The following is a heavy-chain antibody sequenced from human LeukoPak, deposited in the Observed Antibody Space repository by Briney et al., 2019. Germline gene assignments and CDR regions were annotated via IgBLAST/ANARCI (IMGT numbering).Heavy chain of an antibody. Sequence: PGGSLRLSCAASGFTFNKYAMSRVRQAPGMGLEWLSYVSGSGGATYYADSVKGRFTISRDNSKNTVYLQMGSLRAEDTAVYYCAKNRGGTYKYYMDVWGNGTTVTVS. CDR2: VSGSGGAT. J-gene: IGHJ6*03. CDR3: AKNRGGTYKYYMDV. V-gene: IGHV3-23*01. CDR1: GFTFNKYA. D-gene: IGHD1-1*01.